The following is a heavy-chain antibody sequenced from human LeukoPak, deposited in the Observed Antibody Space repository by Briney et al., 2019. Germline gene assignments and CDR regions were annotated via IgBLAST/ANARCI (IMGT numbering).Heavy chain of an antibody. CDR2: INPNSGGT. V-gene: IGHV1-2*04. J-gene: IGHJ4*02. CDR1: GYTFTGYY. D-gene: IGHD6-19*01. CDR3: ARGRASYSSGWYGY. Sequence: ASVKVSCKASGYTFTGYYMHWVRQAPGQGLEWMGWINPNSGGTNYAQKFQGWVTMTRDTSISTAYMELSRLRSDDTAVYYCARGRASYSSGWYGYWGQGTLVTVSS.